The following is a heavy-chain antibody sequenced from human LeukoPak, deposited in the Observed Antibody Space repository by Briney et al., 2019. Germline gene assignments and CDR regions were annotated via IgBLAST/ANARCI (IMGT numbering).Heavy chain of an antibody. CDR2: ISGSGGST. CDR1: GFTFTSYA. CDR3: AKESPHFDY. J-gene: IGHJ4*02. V-gene: IGHV3-23*01. Sequence: PGGSLRLPCAASGFTFTSYAMSWVRQAPGKGLEWVSVISGSGGSTYYVDSVKGRFTISRDNSKNTLYLQMNRLRAEDTAVYYCAKESPHFDYWGQGTLVTVSS.